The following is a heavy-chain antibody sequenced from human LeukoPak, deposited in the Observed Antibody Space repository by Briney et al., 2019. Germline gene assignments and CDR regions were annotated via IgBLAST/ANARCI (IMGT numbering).Heavy chain of an antibody. Sequence: GGSLRLSCAASGFTFSSYEMNWVRKAPGKGLEWVSYISSSGSTIYYADSVKGRFTISRDNAKNSLYLQMNSLRAEDTAVYYCASIHRIAAAGTNWFDPWGQGTLVTVSS. J-gene: IGHJ5*02. CDR2: ISSSGSTI. CDR3: ASIHRIAAAGTNWFDP. V-gene: IGHV3-48*03. D-gene: IGHD6-13*01. CDR1: GFTFSSYE.